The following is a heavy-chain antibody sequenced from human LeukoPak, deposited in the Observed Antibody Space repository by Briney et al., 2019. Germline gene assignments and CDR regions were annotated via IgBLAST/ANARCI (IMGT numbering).Heavy chain of an antibody. CDR1: GYSFTSYW. CDR2: IYPNDSDT. J-gene: IGHJ4*02. CDR3: AKQLTSMVRGIIITDYYFDY. V-gene: IGHV5-51*01. Sequence: GESLKISCKGSGYSFTSYWIGWVRPMPGKGLEWMGIIYPNDSDTRYSPSFQGQVTISADKSISTAYLQWSSLKASDAAMYYCAKQLTSMVRGIIITDYYFDYWGQGALVTVSS. D-gene: IGHD3-10*01.